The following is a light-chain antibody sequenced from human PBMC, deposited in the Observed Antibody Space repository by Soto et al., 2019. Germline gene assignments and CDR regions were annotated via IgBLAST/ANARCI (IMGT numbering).Light chain of an antibody. Sequence: QSALTQPPSASGSPGQSVTISCTGTSSDVGSYNYVSWYQQHPGKAPKLIIYEVSKRPSGVPGRFSGSKSDNTASLTVSGLQGEDEADYYCSSYAGRNNFVVFGGGTKLTVL. CDR3: SSYAGRNNFVV. V-gene: IGLV2-8*01. CDR2: EVS. J-gene: IGLJ2*01. CDR1: SSDVGSYNY.